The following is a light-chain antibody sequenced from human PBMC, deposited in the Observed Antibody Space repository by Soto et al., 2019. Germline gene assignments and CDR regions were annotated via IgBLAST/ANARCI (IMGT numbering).Light chain of an antibody. CDR3: QQYNNWPRT. V-gene: IGKV3-15*01. J-gene: IGKJ1*01. Sequence: IGMTQSPGTLSVSPGERATFSCRASQSVSSNLAWYQQKPGQAPRLLIYGASTRATGIPARFSGSRSGTEFTLTISSRQSEDFAVYYCQQYNNWPRTFGQGNKVEIK. CDR1: QSVSSN. CDR2: GAS.